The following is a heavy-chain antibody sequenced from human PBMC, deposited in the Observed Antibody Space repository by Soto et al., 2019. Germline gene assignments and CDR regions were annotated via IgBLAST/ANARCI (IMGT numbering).Heavy chain of an antibody. CDR2: IYTSGST. V-gene: IGHV4-4*07. Sequence: SEPLSLTCTVPGGSISSYYWSCPPLPAGKGLEWIGRIYTSGSTNYNPSLKSRVTMSVDTSKNQFSLKLSSVTAADTAVYYCARDTGYSYGRLLFGSYYYGMDVWGQGTTVT. D-gene: IGHD2-21*02. CDR1: GGSISSYY. J-gene: IGHJ6*02. CDR3: ARDTGYSYGRLLFGSYYYGMDV.